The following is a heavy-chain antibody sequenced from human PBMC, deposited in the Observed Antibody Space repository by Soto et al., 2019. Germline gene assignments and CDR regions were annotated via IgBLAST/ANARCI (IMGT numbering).Heavy chain of an antibody. Sequence: GGSLRLSCEASVCTFSSYGMHCVRHSPGKGLEWVAIIWNDGSNEYYADSVKGRFTISRDNSKNTLYLQVSNLRAEDTAVYFCAKDQTESGGYSDCLGQGTLVMVS. CDR3: AKDQTESGGYSDC. V-gene: IGHV3-33*06. J-gene: IGHJ4*02. CDR1: VCTFSSYG. CDR2: IWNDGSNE. D-gene: IGHD2-15*01.